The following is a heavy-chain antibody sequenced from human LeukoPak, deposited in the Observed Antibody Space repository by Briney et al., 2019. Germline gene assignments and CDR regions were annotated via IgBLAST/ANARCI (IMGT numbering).Heavy chain of an antibody. CDR2: ISSSGSTI. Sequence: GGSLRLSCAASGFTFSDYYMSWIRQAPGKGLEWVSYISSSGSTIYYADSVKGRFTISRDNAKNSLYLQMNSLRAEDTAVYYCATYLCSSTSYTLSQGSDYWGQGTLVTVSS. CDR3: ATYLCSSTSYTLSQGSDY. J-gene: IGHJ4*02. D-gene: IGHD2-2*01. CDR1: GFTFSDYY. V-gene: IGHV3-11*01.